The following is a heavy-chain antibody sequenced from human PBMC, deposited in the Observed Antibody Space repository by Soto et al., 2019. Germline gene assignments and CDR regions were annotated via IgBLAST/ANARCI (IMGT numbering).Heavy chain of an antibody. CDR3: ARLIFHFDWSSPVDP. CDR1: GYSFTTYW. Sequence: PGESLKISCKGSGYSFTTYWIGWVRQMPGKGLEWMGIIFPGDSDTRYSPSLQGQVTISADKSISTAYLQWSSLKASDTAMYYCARLIFHFDWSSPVDPWGQGTLVTVSS. D-gene: IGHD3-9*01. J-gene: IGHJ5*02. CDR2: IFPGDSDT. V-gene: IGHV5-51*01.